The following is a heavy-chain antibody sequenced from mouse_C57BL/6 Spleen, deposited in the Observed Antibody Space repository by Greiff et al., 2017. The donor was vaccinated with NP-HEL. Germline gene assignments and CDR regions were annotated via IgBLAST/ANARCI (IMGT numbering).Heavy chain of an antibody. CDR2: IYPRDGST. D-gene: IGHD2-9*01. CDR1: GYTFTDHT. V-gene: IGHV1-78*01. J-gene: IGHJ3*01. CDR3: ARSRSYYGYEKVLAY. Sequence: VQGVESDAELVKPGASVKISCKVSGYTFTDHTIHWMKQRPEQGLEWIGYIYPRDGSTKYNEKFKGKATSTADKSSSTAYMQLNSLTSEDSAVYFFARSRSYYGYEKVLAYWGQGTLVTVSA.